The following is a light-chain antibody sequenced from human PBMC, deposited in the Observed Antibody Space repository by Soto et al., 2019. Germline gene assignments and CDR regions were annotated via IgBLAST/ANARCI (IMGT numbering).Light chain of an antibody. J-gene: IGLJ1*01. V-gene: IGLV1-40*01. Sequence: QSVLTQPPSVSGAPGQRVTISCTGGSSNIAAGYEVQWYQQLPGRAPKLLIYGNNNRPSGVPERFSGSNSGTSASLAISGLQAEDESDYYCQSFDSSLSAYVFGTGTKVTVL. CDR2: GNN. CDR1: SSNIAAGYE. CDR3: QSFDSSLSAYV.